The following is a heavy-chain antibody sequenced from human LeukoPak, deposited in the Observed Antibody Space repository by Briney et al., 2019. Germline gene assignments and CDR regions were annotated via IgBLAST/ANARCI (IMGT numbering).Heavy chain of an antibody. D-gene: IGHD2-21*01. V-gene: IGHV3-48*01. CDR3: ARAGTYCGGDCLGAFDI. J-gene: IGHJ3*02. Sequence: GGSLRLSCAASGFTFSSYSMNWVRQAPGKGLEWVSYISSSSSTIYYADSVKGRFTISIDNAKNSLYLQMNSLRAEDTAVYYCARAGTYCGGDCLGAFDIWGQGTMVTVSS. CDR2: ISSSSSTI. CDR1: GFTFSSYS.